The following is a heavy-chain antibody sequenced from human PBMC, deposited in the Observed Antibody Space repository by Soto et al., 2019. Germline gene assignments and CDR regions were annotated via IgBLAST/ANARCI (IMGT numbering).Heavy chain of an antibody. D-gene: IGHD1-1*01. CDR1: GASISGFY. Sequence: NPSETLSLTCTVSGASISGFYWSWIRKSAGKGLEWIGRIYATGTTDYNPSLKSRVMMSVDTPKKQFSLKLRSVTAADTAVYYCVRDGTKTLRDCFDPWGQGISVTVSS. CDR3: VRDGTKTLRDCFDP. V-gene: IGHV4-4*07. J-gene: IGHJ5*02. CDR2: IYATGTT.